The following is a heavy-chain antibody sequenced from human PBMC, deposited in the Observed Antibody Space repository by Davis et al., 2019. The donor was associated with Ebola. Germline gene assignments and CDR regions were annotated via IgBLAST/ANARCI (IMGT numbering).Heavy chain of an antibody. V-gene: IGHV3-48*03. CDR3: VSLLH. CDR1: GFTFYRYE. J-gene: IGHJ4*02. CDR2: ISGSATST. Sequence: GGSLRLSCAASGFTFYRYEMNWVRQAPGKGLEWVSYISGSATSTFYADSVKGRFTISRDNARDSLYLQMDSLRAEDTAVYYCVSLLHWGQGARVTVSS.